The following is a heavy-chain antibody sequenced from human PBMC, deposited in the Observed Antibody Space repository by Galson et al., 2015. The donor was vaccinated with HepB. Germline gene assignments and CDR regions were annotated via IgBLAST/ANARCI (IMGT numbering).Heavy chain of an antibody. D-gene: IGHD3-22*01. Sequence: SLRLSCAASGFTSSSYSMNWVRQAPGKGLEWVSSISSSSSYIYYADSVKGRFTISRDNAKNSLYLQMNSLRAGDTAVYYCASLRGYYDSSGYYWPTRSNVSSGWGQGTLVTVSS. CDR3: ASLRGYYDSSGYYWPTRSNVSSG. CDR2: ISSSSSYI. CDR1: GFTSSSYS. J-gene: IGHJ4*02. V-gene: IGHV3-21*01.